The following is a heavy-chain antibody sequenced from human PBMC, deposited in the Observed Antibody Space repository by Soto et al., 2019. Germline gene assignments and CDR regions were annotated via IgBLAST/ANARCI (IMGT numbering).Heavy chain of an antibody. Sequence: GGSLRLSCAASGFTFRDYSMNWVRQRPGKGLEWLSSISTISTHIYYADSLKGRFTISRDNVKNSLYLQMDSLRAEDTAVYYCARGTTTLQREDRLDYWGQGTLVTVSS. CDR3: ARGTTTLQREDRLDY. CDR2: ISTISTHI. D-gene: IGHD2-2*01. CDR1: GFTFRDYS. J-gene: IGHJ4*02. V-gene: IGHV3-21*01.